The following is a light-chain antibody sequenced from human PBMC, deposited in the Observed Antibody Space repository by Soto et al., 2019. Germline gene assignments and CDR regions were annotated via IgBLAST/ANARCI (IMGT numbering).Light chain of an antibody. J-gene: IGKJ4*01. V-gene: IGKV3-11*01. CDR1: QSVGSY. CDR2: DAS. Sequence: EVVLTQSPATLSLSPGERATLSCRASQSVGSYLAWYQQKPGQAPRLLIYDASNRATGIPARFSGSGSGTDFTLTISILEPEDFAVYYCQQRDNWLTFGGGTKVEIK. CDR3: QQRDNWLT.